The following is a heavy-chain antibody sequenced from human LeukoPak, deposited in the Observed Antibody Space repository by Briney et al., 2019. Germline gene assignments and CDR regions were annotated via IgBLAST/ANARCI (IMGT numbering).Heavy chain of an antibody. Sequence: EASETLSLTCTVTGDSISSAGYSWTWIRQPPGKGLQWIGYISYSGNTYYSPSLKSRVSISLDASKNQFSLKLTSVTAADTATYFCARDVLVTSSPDAFDIRGQGTMVTVSS. CDR3: ARDVLVTSSPDAFDI. D-gene: IGHD2-21*02. V-gene: IGHV4-31*03. CDR1: GDSISSAGYS. CDR2: ISYSGNT. J-gene: IGHJ3*02.